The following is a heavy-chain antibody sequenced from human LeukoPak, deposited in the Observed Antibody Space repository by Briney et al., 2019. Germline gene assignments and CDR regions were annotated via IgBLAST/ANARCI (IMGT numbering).Heavy chain of an antibody. CDR2: ISSSSSYI. D-gene: IGHD5-18*01. CDR3: ARRATTERGHSYGLDF. V-gene: IGHV3-21*01. CDR1: GFTFSSYS. J-gene: IGHJ4*02. Sequence: GGSLRLSCAASGFTFSSYSMNWVRQAPGKGLEWVSSISSSSSYIYYADSVKGRFTISRDNAKNSLYLQMNSLRAEDTAMYYCARRATTERGHSYGLDFWGQGTLVTVSS.